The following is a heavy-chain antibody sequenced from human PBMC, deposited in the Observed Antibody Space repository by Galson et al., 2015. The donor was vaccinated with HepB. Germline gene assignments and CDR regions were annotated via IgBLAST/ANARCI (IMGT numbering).Heavy chain of an antibody. D-gene: IGHD3-22*01. CDR2: INHSGST. V-gene: IGHV4-34*01. J-gene: IGHJ3*02. CDR1: GGSFSGYY. Sequence: ETLSLTCAVYGGSFSGYYWSWIRQPPGKGLEWIGEINHSGSTNYNPSLKSRVTISVDTSKNQFSLKLSSVTAADTAVYYCARVPLTYYYDSSGYYYLSAAFDIWGQGTMVTVSS. CDR3: ARVPLTYYYDSSGYYYLSAAFDI.